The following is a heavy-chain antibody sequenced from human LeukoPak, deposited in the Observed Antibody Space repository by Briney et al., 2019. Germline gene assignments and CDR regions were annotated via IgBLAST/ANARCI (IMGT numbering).Heavy chain of an antibody. CDR1: GYSISSGYY. D-gene: IGHD1-26*01. V-gene: IGHV4-38-2*02. Sequence: SETLSLTCTVSGYSISSGYYWGWIRQPPGKGLEWIGSIYHSGSTYYNPSLKSRVTISVDTSKNQFSLKLSSVTAADTAVYYCASDYSGSYRIDYWGQGTLVTVSS. CDR2: IYHSGST. CDR3: ASDYSGSYRIDY. J-gene: IGHJ4*02.